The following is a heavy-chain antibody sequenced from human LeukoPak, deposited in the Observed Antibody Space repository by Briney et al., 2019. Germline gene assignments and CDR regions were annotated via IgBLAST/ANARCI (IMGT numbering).Heavy chain of an antibody. J-gene: IGHJ4*02. CDR3: AKEARIYSSGWYDY. D-gene: IGHD6-19*01. Sequence: GGSLRLSCAASGFTFSSYGMHWVRQAPGKGLEWVAVISYDGSNKYYADSVKGRFTISRDNSKNTLYLQMNSLRAEDTAVYYCAKEARIYSSGWYDYWGQGTLVTVSS. CDR1: GFTFSSYG. CDR2: ISYDGSNK. V-gene: IGHV3-30*18.